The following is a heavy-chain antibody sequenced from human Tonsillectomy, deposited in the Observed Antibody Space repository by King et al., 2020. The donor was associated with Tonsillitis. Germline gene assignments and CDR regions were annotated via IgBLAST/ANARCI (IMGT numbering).Heavy chain of an antibody. CDR3: AKDRVIFLWFGESYYFDY. J-gene: IGHJ4*02. CDR2: IRYDGSNK. Sequence: QLVQSGGGVVQPGGSLRLSCAASGFTFSSYGMHWVRQAPGKGLEWVAFIRYDGSNKYYADSVKGRFTISRDNSKNTLYLQMNSLRAEDTAVYYCAKDRVIFLWFGESYYFDYWGQGTLVTVSS. V-gene: IGHV3-30*02. CDR1: GFTFSSYG. D-gene: IGHD3-10*01.